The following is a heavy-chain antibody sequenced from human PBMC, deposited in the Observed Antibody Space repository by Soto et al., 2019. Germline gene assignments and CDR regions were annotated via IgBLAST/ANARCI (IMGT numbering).Heavy chain of an antibody. CDR1: GFTFSRYV. Sequence: LRLSCVASGFTFSRYVMSWVRQAPGKGLEWVSTINSNGDSTYYADSVKGRFTISRDNSRNSLYLQMNSLRAEDTAVYYCAKVLGVGATRTSYYFDYWGQGTLVTVSS. CDR3: AKVLGVGATRTSYYFDY. J-gene: IGHJ4*02. D-gene: IGHD1-26*01. V-gene: IGHV3-23*01. CDR2: INSNGDST.